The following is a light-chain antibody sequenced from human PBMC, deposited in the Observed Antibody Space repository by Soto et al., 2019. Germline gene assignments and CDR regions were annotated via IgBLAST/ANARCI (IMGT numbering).Light chain of an antibody. CDR2: KAS. Sequence: DIQMTQSPSTLSASVGDRVTLTCRASQRIHNWLAWYQQKPGKAPKLLIYKASVLESGVSSRFSGSGSETEFTLTISSLQPDDFATYYCQEYYMYPPAFGPGTKMEIK. CDR1: QRIHNW. V-gene: IGKV1-5*03. CDR3: QEYYMYPPA. J-gene: IGKJ3*01.